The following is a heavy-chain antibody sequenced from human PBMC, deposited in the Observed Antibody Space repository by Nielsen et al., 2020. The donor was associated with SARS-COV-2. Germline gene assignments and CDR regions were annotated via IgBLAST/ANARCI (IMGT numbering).Heavy chain of an antibody. CDR3: ARGPGDCSGGNCYSAVGGYTYFYFGMDV. V-gene: IGHV1-2*06. CDR2: INPNSGVT. D-gene: IGHD2-15*01. Sequence: ASVKVSCKASGYTFTGYYMHWMRQAPGQGLEWMGRINPNSGVTEYAQKFQGRVTMTRDTSISTAYMELTSLKSDDTAVYYCARGPGDCSGGNCYSAVGGYTYFYFGMDVWGQGTTVTVSS. J-gene: IGHJ6*02. CDR1: GYTFTGYY.